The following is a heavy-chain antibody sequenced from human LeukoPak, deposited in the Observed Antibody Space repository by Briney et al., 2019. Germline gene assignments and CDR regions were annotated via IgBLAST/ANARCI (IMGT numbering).Heavy chain of an antibody. Sequence: SVKVSCKASGGTFSSYAISWVRQAPGQGLEWMGGIIPIFGTANYAQKFQGRVTITADESMSTAYMELSSLRSEDTAVYYCARDYGGNSGGIGDYWGQGTLVTVSS. CDR1: GGTFSSYA. CDR2: IIPIFGTA. D-gene: IGHD4-23*01. V-gene: IGHV1-69*13. J-gene: IGHJ4*02. CDR3: ARDYGGNSGGIGDY.